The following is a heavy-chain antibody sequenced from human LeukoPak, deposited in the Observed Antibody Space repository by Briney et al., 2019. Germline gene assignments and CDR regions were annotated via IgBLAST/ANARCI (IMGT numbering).Heavy chain of an antibody. CDR1: GGSISSSSYY. Sequence: NPSETLSLTCTVSGGSISSSSYYWGWIRQPPGKGLEWIGSIYYSGSTYYNPSLKSRVTISVDTSKNQFSLKLSSVTAADTAVYYCARSYSSSWYHNWFDPWGQGTLVTVSS. J-gene: IGHJ5*02. D-gene: IGHD6-13*01. V-gene: IGHV4-39*01. CDR3: ARSYSSSWYHNWFDP. CDR2: IYYSGST.